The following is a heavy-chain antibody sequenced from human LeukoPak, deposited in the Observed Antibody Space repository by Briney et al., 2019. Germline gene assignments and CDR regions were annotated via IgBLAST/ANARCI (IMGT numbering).Heavy chain of an antibody. CDR3: ARNEYSKGFDY. Sequence: SETLSLTCTVSGGSISSYYWSWIRQPPGKGLEWIGYIYYSGSTNYNPSLKSRVTISVDTSKNQFSLKLSSVTAADTAVYYCARNEYSKGFDYWGQGTLVTVSS. CDR2: IYYSGST. J-gene: IGHJ4*02. V-gene: IGHV4-59*12. CDR1: GGSISSYY. D-gene: IGHD6-6*01.